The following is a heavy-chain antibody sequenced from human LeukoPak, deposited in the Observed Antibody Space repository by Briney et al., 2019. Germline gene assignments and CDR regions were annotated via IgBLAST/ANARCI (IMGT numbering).Heavy chain of an antibody. D-gene: IGHD3-16*01. CDR3: ARDPVQIYDYVWGINPWFDP. J-gene: IGHJ5*02. CDR1: GYTFTSYY. V-gene: IGHV1-46*01. CDR2: INPSGGST. Sequence: ASVKVSCKASGYTFTSYYMHWVRQAPGQGLEWMGIINPSGGSTSSAQKFQGRVTMTRDTSISTAYMELSRLRSDDTAVYYCARDPVQIYDYVWGINPWFDPWGQGTLVTVSS.